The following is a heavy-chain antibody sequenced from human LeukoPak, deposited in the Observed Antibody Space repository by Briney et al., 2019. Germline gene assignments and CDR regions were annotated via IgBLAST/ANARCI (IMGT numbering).Heavy chain of an antibody. CDR3: AKVLLSRYYDRSGYAHAFDI. Sequence: PGRSLRLSCAASGFTFDDYAMHWVRQAPGKGLEWVSAISWNSGGIGYADSVKGRFTISRDNAKNSLSLQMNSLRAEDTALYYCAKVLLSRYYDRSGYAHAFDIWGQGTMVTVSS. D-gene: IGHD3-22*01. J-gene: IGHJ3*02. CDR2: ISWNSGGI. V-gene: IGHV3-9*01. CDR1: GFTFDDYA.